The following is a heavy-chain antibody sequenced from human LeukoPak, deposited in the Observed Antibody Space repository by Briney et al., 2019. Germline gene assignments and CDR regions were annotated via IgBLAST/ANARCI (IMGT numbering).Heavy chain of an antibody. CDR2: IYPRDGST. Sequence: ASVKVSCKASGYTFTSNYIHWVRQAPGQGLEWMGMIYPRDGSTSYAQKFQGRVTMTEDTSTDTAYMELSSLRSEDTAVYYCATGANYDILRTYYYYGMDVWGQGTTVTVSS. D-gene: IGHD3-9*01. J-gene: IGHJ6*02. CDR1: GYTFTSNY. V-gene: IGHV1-46*01. CDR3: ATGANYDILRTYYYYGMDV.